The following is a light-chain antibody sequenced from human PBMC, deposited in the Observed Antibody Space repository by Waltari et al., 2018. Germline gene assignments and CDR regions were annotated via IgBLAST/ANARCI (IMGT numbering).Light chain of an antibody. V-gene: IGKV1-33*01. Sequence: DIQMTQSPSSLSASVGDRVTIPCRATQDISNFLNWYQQKPGKAPKLLIYDASNLETGVPSRFSGRGSGTAFTFTISSLQPEDFATYYCQQHDNLPLTFGGGTKVEIK. CDR1: QDISNF. J-gene: IGKJ4*01. CDR3: QQHDNLPLT. CDR2: DAS.